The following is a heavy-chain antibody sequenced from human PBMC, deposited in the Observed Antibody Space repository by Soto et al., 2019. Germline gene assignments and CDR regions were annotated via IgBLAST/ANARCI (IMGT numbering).Heavy chain of an antibody. CDR3: TTEDGPTTVSNYYYYGMDV. J-gene: IGHJ6*02. D-gene: IGHD4-4*01. CDR2: IKSKTDGGTT. V-gene: IGHV3-15*07. Sequence: GGSLRLSCAASGFTFTNAWMNWVRQAPGKGLEWVGRIKSKTDGGTTDYAAPVKGRFAISRDDSKNTLFLQMNSLKTEDTAVYYCTTEDGPTTVSNYYYYGMDVWGQGTTVTVSS. CDR1: GFTFTNAW.